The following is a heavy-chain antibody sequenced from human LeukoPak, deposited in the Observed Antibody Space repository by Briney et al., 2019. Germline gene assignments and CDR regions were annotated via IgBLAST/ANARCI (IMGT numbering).Heavy chain of an antibody. CDR2: IYYSGST. V-gene: IGHV4-59*08. CDR3: ARVVVAAIWFDP. D-gene: IGHD2-15*01. J-gene: IGHJ5*02. Sequence: SETLSLTCTVSGGSISSYYWSWIRQPPGKGLEWIGYIYYSGSTNYNPSLKSRVTISVDTSKNQFSLKLSSVTAADTAVYYCARVVVAAIWFDPWGQGTLVTVSS. CDR1: GGSISSYY.